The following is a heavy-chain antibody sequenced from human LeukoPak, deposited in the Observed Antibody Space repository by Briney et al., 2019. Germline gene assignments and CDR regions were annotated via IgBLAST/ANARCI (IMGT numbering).Heavy chain of an antibody. V-gene: IGHV4-4*02. CDR1: GGSISGSNW. CDR3: ARDYHPSGFDY. CDR2: IYHSGST. D-gene: IGHD2-2*01. J-gene: IGHJ4*02. Sequence: SGTLSLTCAVSGGSISGSNWWSWVRPPPGKGLEWIGEIYHSGSTNYNPSLKSRVTISVDKSKNQSSLKLSSVTAADTAVCYCARDYHPSGFDYWGQGTLVTVSS.